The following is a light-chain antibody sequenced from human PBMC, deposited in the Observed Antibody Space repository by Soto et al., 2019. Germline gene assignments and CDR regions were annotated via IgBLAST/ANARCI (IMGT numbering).Light chain of an antibody. V-gene: IGKV3D-15*01. CDR2: GAS. J-gene: IGKJ2*01. CDR1: QTISSD. Sequence: EIVMTQSPATLSVSPGERATLSCRASQTISSDLAWYQHKPGQTPKLGIFGASNRAAGIPARFSGSGSGTEFTLTISRLQSEDFAVYYCHHYNNFPPSTFGQGTKLEIK. CDR3: HHYNNFPPST.